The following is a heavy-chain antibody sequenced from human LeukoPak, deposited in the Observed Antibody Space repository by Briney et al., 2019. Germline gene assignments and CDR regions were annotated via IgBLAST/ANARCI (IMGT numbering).Heavy chain of an antibody. Sequence: GGSLRLSCAASGFTFDTYNFNWVRQAPGKGLEWVASIRSYSSYIYYADSVKGRFTISRDDAKKSLYLQMNSLRAEDTAVYYCAKMSLWFGELLDAFDIWGQGTMVTVSS. CDR2: IRSYSSYI. CDR1: GFTFDTYN. J-gene: IGHJ3*02. D-gene: IGHD3-10*01. V-gene: IGHV3-21*04. CDR3: AKMSLWFGELLDAFDI.